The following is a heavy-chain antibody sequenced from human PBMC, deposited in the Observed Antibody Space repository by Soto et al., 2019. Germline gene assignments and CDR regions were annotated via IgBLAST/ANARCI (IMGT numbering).Heavy chain of an antibody. Sequence: SQTLSLTCAISVDSVSSNSAAWNWIRQSPSRGLEWLGRTYYRSKWYNDYAVSVKSRITINPDTSKNQFSLQLNSVTPEDTAVYYCARTNDASIAARLWYFDYWGQGTLVTVSS. CDR1: VDSVSSNSAA. J-gene: IGHJ4*02. D-gene: IGHD6-6*01. V-gene: IGHV6-1*01. CDR3: ARTNDASIAARLWYFDY. CDR2: TYYRSKWYN.